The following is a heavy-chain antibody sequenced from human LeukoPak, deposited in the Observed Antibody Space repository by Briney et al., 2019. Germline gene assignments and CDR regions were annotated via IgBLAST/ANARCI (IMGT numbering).Heavy chain of an antibody. CDR3: ARRRWGFHYYFDY. D-gene: IGHD2-21*01. V-gene: IGHV4-39*01. Sequence: SETLSLTCTVSGGSISSSNYYWGWLRQAPGTGLEWFGSIFYSGSTYYNPSLKSRVTISVDTSKNQFSLKLSSVTAADTAVYYCARRRWGFHYYFDYWGQGTLVTVSS. J-gene: IGHJ4*02. CDR1: GGSISSSNYY. CDR2: IFYSGST.